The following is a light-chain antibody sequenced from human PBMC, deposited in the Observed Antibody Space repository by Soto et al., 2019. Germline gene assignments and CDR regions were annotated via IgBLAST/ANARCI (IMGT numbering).Light chain of an antibody. V-gene: IGLV2-14*01. CDR2: EVS. CDR1: SSDVGAYTS. J-gene: IGLJ1*01. Sequence: QSALTQAASVSGSPGQSITISCTGTSSDVGAYTSVSWYQQHPGKAPKLMIYEVSNRPSGVSNRFSGSKSANTASLTISGLQAEDEAHYYCTSYTSDNRSYVFGTGTKVTVL. CDR3: TSYTSDNRSYV.